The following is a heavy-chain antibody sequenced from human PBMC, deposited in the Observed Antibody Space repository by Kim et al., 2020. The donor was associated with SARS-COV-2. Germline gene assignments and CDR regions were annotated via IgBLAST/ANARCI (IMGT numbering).Heavy chain of an antibody. J-gene: IGHJ4*02. CDR3: AGGPESNGHLLEY. D-gene: IGHD1-1*01. V-gene: IGHV3-74*01. Sequence: FADFGKGRFSISRENSKRTLYLQMNSLRAEDSGVYYCAGGPESNGHLLEYWGQGTLVTVSS.